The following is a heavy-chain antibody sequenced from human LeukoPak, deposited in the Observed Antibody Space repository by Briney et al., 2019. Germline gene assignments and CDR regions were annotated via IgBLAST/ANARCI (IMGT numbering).Heavy chain of an antibody. J-gene: IGHJ4*02. CDR3: ARSIAVAGTAGDN. CDR1: GYTFTGYY. D-gene: IGHD6-19*01. CDR2: INPNSGGT. V-gene: IGHV1-2*02. Sequence: ASVKVSCKASGYTFTGYYMHWVRQAPRQGLEWMGWINPNSGGTNSAQKFQGRVTMTRDKSISTAYMELSRLRSDDTAVYYCARSIAVAGTAGDNWGQGTLVTVSS.